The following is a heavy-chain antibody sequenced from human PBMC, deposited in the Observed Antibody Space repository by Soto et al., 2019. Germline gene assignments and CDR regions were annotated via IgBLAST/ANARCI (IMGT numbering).Heavy chain of an antibody. D-gene: IGHD5-12*01. V-gene: IGHV4-31*03. CDR2: IYYSGST. J-gene: IGHJ5*02. Sequence: SETLSLPCTVSGGSISSGGYYWSWIRQHPGKGLEWIGYIYYSGSTYYNPSLKSRVTISVDTSKNQFSLKLSSVTAAVTAVYFCARGLGIEATIGLDPWGHGTLVTVSS. CDR1: GGSISSGGYY. CDR3: ARGLGIEATIGLDP.